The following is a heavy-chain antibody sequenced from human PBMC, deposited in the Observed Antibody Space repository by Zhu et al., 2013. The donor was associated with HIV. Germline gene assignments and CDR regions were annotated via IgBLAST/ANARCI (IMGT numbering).Heavy chain of an antibody. D-gene: IGHD3-16*01. V-gene: IGHV1-46*03. J-gene: IGHJ4*02. CDR3: AGTFTGFDY. CDR2: INPRVGST. CDR1: GYTFTSYY. Sequence: QVQLVQSGAEVKKPGASVKVSCKASGYTFTSYYMHWVRQAPGQGLEWMGIINPRVGSTTYAQKFQGRVTMTRDTSTSTVFMELSSLRFEDTAVYYCAGTFTGFDYWGQGTLVTVSS.